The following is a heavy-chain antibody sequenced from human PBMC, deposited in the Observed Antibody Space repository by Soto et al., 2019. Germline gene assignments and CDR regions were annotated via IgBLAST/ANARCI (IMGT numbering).Heavy chain of an antibody. J-gene: IGHJ4*02. CDR1: GVPVSSGSNH. CDR3: ARVPSKTAMANFDY. D-gene: IGHD5-18*01. Sequence: SETLSLTCTVSGVPVSSGSNHWSWIRQPPGKGLEWIGYIDYSGSTNYNPALKSRVTISVDTSKNQFSLKLSSATAADTAVYYCARVPSKTAMANFDYWGQGTLVTVSS. V-gene: IGHV4-61*01. CDR2: IDYSGST.